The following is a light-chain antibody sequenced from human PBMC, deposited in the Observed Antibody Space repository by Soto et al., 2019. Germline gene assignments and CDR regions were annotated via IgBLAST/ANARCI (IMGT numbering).Light chain of an antibody. CDR3: GSCTSSLYV. CDR2: EVS. V-gene: IGLV2-14*01. Sequence: QSALTQPASVSGSPGQSITISCTGTSSDVGGYNYVSWYQQHPGKAPKLMIYEVSNRPSGVSDRFSGSKSGNTASLTISGLQAEDEGDYYCGSCTSSLYVFGTGTKVTVL. J-gene: IGLJ1*01. CDR1: SSDVGGYNY.